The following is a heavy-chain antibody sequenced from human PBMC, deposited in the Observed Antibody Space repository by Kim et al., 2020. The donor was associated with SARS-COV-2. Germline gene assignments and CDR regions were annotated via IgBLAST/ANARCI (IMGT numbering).Heavy chain of an antibody. CDR2: INPSGGST. Sequence: ASVKVSCKASGYTFTSYYMHWVRQAPGQGLEWMGIINPSGGSTSYAQKFQGRVTMTRDTSTSTAYMELSSLRSEDTAVYYCARDLGFVPQNYGMDVGGRGTRVTVSS. J-gene: IGHJ6*02. CDR1: GYTFTSYY. CDR3: ARDLGFVPQNYGMDV. D-gene: IGHD6-25*01. V-gene: IGHV1-46*01.